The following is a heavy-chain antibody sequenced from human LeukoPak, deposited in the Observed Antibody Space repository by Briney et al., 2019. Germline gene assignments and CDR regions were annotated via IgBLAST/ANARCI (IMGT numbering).Heavy chain of an antibody. J-gene: IGHJ6*01. Sequence: ASVKDSCKASGYTFTSYDINSVGQATGHGVEWVGWMNPNSGNTGYAQKLQARVTMTRNTSISAAYMELSSLRCEDTAVYYCARVPAAIGYYYYGMDVWGEGTTVTVSS. V-gene: IGHV1-8*01. D-gene: IGHD2-2*01. CDR3: ARVPAAIGYYYYGMDV. CDR2: MNPNSGNT. CDR1: GYTFTSYD.